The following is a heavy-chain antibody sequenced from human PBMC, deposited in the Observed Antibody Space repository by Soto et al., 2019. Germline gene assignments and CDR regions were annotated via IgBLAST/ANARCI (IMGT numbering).Heavy chain of an antibody. J-gene: IGHJ4*02. Sequence: EVQLLESGGGLVQPGGSLRLSCAASGFTFSSYAMRWVRQAPGKGLEWVSAISGSGDSTYYATSVKGRFTISRDNSKNTLYLQMNSLRAEDTAVYYCSKRGSGSYYADWGQGTRVTVSS. CDR1: GFTFSSYA. CDR2: ISGSGDST. D-gene: IGHD3-10*01. CDR3: SKRGSGSYYAD. V-gene: IGHV3-23*01.